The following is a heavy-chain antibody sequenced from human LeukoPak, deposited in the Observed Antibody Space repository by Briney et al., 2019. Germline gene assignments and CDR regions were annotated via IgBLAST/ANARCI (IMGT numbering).Heavy chain of an antibody. CDR1: GGSFSGYY. Sequence: SETLSLTCAVYGGSFSGYYGSWIRQPPGKGLEWIGDINHSGSTNYNPSLKSRVTISVDTSKNQFSLKLSSVTAADMAVYYCARGLLDSTNYGLSFDPWGQGTLVTVSS. CDR2: INHSGST. D-gene: IGHD4-11*01. CDR3: ARGLLDSTNYGLSFDP. J-gene: IGHJ5*02. V-gene: IGHV4-34*01.